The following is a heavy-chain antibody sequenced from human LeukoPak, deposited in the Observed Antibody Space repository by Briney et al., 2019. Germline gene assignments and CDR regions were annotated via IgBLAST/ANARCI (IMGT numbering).Heavy chain of an antibody. D-gene: IGHD3-22*01. CDR3: AREKIGYYDGSGRGWFDP. V-gene: IGHV4-38-2*02. CDR1: GYSISSGHY. J-gene: IGHJ5*02. CDR2: MYHSGST. Sequence: SETLSLTCTVSGYSISSGHYWGWIRQPPGKGLEWIGSMYHSGSTYYNPPLKSRVTISEDTSKNQFSLKLRSVTAADTAVYYCAREKIGYYDGSGRGWFDPWGQGTLVTVSS.